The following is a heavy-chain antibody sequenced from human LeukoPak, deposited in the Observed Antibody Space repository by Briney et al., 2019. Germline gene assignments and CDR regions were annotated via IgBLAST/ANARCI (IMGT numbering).Heavy chain of an antibody. CDR1: GFTFNLYA. CDR3: ARDPNGDYIGAFEF. V-gene: IGHV3-23*01. Sequence: GGSLRLSCEASGFTFNLYAMMWVRQAPGKGLEWVAAIRGSGAITQYADSVKGRFTISRVNSRSTLFLQMNSLRAEDTAVYFCARDPNGDYIGAFEFWGQGTMVTVSS. D-gene: IGHD4-17*01. CDR2: IRGSGAIT. J-gene: IGHJ3*01.